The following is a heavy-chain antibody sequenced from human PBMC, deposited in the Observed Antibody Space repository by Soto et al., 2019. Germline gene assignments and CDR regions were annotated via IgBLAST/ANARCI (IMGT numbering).Heavy chain of an antibody. CDR2: IWYDGSNK. CDR3: ARGDGSGSPPFGMDV. CDR1: GFTFSSYG. J-gene: IGHJ6*02. V-gene: IGHV3-33*01. D-gene: IGHD3-10*01. Sequence: QVQLVESGGGVVQPGRSLRLSCAASGFTFSSYGMHWVRQAPGKGLEWVAVIWYDGSNKYYADSVKGRFTISRDNSKNTLDLQMNSLRAEDTAVYYCARGDGSGSPPFGMDVWGQGTTVTVSS.